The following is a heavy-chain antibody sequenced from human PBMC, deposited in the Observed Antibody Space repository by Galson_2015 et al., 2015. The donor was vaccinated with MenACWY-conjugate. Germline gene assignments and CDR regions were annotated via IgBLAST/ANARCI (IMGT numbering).Heavy chain of an antibody. CDR3: ARRVGYNWDY. CDR1: GYTFTSYW. Sequence: QSGAEVKKPGASVKVSCKASGYTFTSYWIGWVRQMPGKGLEWMGVIYPGDSDTKYSPSFQGQVTISADKSITTAYLQWSSLKASDTAMYYCARRVGYNWDYWGQGTLVTVSS. J-gene: IGHJ4*02. CDR2: IYPGDSDT. V-gene: IGHV5-51*01. D-gene: IGHD5-24*01.